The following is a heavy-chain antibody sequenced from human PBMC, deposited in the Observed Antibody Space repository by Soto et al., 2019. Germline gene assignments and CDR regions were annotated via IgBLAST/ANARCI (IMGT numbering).Heavy chain of an antibody. CDR3: AREADILNWFDP. D-gene: IGHD3-9*01. CDR1: GLTFSNYG. V-gene: IGHV3-48*01. Sequence: HPGGSLRLSCAASGLTFSNYGMNWFRRAPGKGLEWVSYISSSSSTIYYADSVKGRFTISRDNAKNSLYLQMNSLRAEDTAVYYWAREADILNWFDPWGKGTLVTVSS. J-gene: IGHJ5*02. CDR2: ISSSSSTI.